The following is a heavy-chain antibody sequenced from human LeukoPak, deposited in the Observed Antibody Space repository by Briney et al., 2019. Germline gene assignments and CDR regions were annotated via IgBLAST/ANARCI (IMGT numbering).Heavy chain of an antibody. Sequence: SETLSLTCTVSGGSISSSSYYWGWIRQPPGKGLEWIGNIYYSGSTNYNPSLKSRVTISVDTSKNQFSLKLSSVTAADTAVYYCARHLGYCSSTSCHNWFDPWGQGTLVTVSS. J-gene: IGHJ5*02. CDR1: GGSISSSSYY. CDR2: IYYSGST. CDR3: ARHLGYCSSTSCHNWFDP. V-gene: IGHV4-39*01. D-gene: IGHD2-2*01.